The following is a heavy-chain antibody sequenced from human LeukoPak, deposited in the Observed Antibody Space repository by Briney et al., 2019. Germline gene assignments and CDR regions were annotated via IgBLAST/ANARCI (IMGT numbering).Heavy chain of an antibody. D-gene: IGHD3-22*01. CDR3: ARGRQDVTMIVVVMTAVSYYLDV. Sequence: SETLSLTCAVYGGSFSGYYWTWIRQTPEKGLEWIGEMNPSGSTSYNPSLKSRVTISVDTSKNQFSPKLSSVTAADMAVYYCARGRQDVTMIVVVMTAVSYYLDVWGKGTTVTVS. J-gene: IGHJ6*03. CDR1: GGSFSGYY. CDR2: MNPSGST. V-gene: IGHV4-34*01.